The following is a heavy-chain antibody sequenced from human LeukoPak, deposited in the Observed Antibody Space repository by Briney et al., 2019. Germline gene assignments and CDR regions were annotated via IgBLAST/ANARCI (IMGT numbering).Heavy chain of an antibody. V-gene: IGHV3-7*03. CDR1: GFTFSNYW. Sequence: GGSLRLSCAASGFTFSNYWMNWVRQAPGKGLEWVANIRQDGSEGYYVDSVKGRFATSRDNAKNSLYLQMNSLRAEDTAVYYCASHGWVTGTTKADYWGQGTLVTVSS. CDR2: IRQDGSEG. J-gene: IGHJ4*02. CDR3: ASHGWVTGTTKADY. D-gene: IGHD4-17*01.